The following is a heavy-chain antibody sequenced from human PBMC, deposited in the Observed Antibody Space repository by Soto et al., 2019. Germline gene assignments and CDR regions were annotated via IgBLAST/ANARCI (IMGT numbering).Heavy chain of an antibody. Sequence: KPGGSLRLSCAASGFTFSSYSMNWVRQAPGKGLEWVSSISSSSSYIYYADSVKGRFTISRDNAKNSLYLQMNSLRAEDTAVYYCARDGSGVPPYYGMDVWGQGTTVTVSS. J-gene: IGHJ6*02. CDR3: ARDGSGVPPYYGMDV. D-gene: IGHD3-10*01. CDR1: GFTFSSYS. CDR2: ISSSSSYI. V-gene: IGHV3-21*01.